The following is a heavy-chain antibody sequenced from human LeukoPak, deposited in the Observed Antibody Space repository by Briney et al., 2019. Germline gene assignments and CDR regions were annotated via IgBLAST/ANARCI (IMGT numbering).Heavy chain of an antibody. CDR2: IQSGGST. CDR3: ARGFSDNTQPFDP. Sequence: GGSLRLSCAASGFAVSSKFMSWVRQAPGKGLEWVSLIQSGGSTFYADSVKGRFTIPRDNSKNILYLQMNSLRAEDTAVYYCARGFSDNTQPFDPWGQGTLVTVSS. J-gene: IGHJ5*02. CDR1: GFAVSSKF. V-gene: IGHV3-66*01. D-gene: IGHD1-14*01.